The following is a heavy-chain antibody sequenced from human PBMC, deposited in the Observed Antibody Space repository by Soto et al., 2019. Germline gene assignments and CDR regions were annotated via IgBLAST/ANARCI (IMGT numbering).Heavy chain of an antibody. Sequence: ASVKVSCKASGYTFTSYGISRVRQAPGQGLEWMGWISAYNGNTNYAQKLQGRVTMTTDTSTSTAYMELRSLRSDDTAVYYCARSSPNSYGSGDPYYYYGMDVWGQGTTVTVSS. V-gene: IGHV1-18*01. CDR3: ARSSPNSYGSGDPYYYYGMDV. CDR1: GYTFTSYG. CDR2: ISAYNGNT. J-gene: IGHJ6*02. D-gene: IGHD3-10*01.